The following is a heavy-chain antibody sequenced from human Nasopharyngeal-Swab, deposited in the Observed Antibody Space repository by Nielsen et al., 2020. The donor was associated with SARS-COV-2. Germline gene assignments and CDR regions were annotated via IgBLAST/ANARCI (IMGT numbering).Heavy chain of an antibody. CDR3: AREQVVPAAIRYNWFDP. V-gene: IGHV3-7*01. CDR2: IKQDGSEK. Sequence: SYASAGFIFSSAWMSWVRKAPGRGQEWVANIKQDGSEKYYVDSVKGRFTICRDNAKKSLYLQMNSMRAEDTAVYYCAREQVVPAAIRYNWFDPWGQGTLVTVSS. J-gene: IGHJ5*02. D-gene: IGHD2-2*01. CDR1: GFIFSSAW.